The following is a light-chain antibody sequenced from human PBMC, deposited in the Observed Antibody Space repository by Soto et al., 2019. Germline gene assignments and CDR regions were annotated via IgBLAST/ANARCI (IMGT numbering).Light chain of an antibody. CDR3: LQDDSYPFT. V-gene: IGKV1-6*01. CDR2: AAS. J-gene: IGKJ4*01. CDR1: QDIRKD. Sequence: IQMTQSPSSLSASVGDRVTITCRASQDIRKDLSWYQQKPGKAPKLLIYAASSLQSGVPSRFSGSGSGTDFTLTISSLQPEDFATYYCLQDDSYPFTFGGGSKVEIK.